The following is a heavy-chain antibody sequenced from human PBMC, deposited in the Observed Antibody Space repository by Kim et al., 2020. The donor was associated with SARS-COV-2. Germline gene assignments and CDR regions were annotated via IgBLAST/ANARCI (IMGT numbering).Heavy chain of an antibody. D-gene: IGHD3-22*01. J-gene: IGHJ4*02. CDR3: AGDYYDSSGYPAHFDY. Sequence: SVKGRFTISRDNSKNTLYLQMNSLRAEDTAVYYCAGDYYDSSGYPAHFDYWGQGTLVTVSS. V-gene: IGHV3-30*01.